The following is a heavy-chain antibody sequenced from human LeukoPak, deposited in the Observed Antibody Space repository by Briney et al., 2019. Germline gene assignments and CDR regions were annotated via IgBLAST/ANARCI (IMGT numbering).Heavy chain of an antibody. Sequence: KSGGSLRLSCAASGFTFSSYSMNWVRQAPGKGLEWVSSISSSSSYIYYADSVKGRFTISRDNAKNSLYLQMNSLRAEDTAVYYCARSVVPAAHFDYWGQGTLVTVSS. V-gene: IGHV3-21*01. J-gene: IGHJ4*02. CDR2: ISSSSSYI. CDR3: ARSVVPAAHFDY. D-gene: IGHD2-2*01. CDR1: GFTFSSYS.